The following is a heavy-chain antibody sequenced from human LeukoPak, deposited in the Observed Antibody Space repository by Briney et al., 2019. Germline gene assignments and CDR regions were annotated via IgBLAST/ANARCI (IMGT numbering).Heavy chain of an antibody. CDR2: IKPDGSEI. J-gene: IGHJ4*02. D-gene: IGHD3-10*01. CDR3: ARLAAGVRGVPDY. Sequence: GGSLRLSCAVSGFTFSNYWMSWVRQAPGKGLEWVANIKPDGSEIFYVDSVKGRFTMSRDNANNSLYLLMNNLRAEDTAVYYCARLAAGVRGVPDYWGQGTLVTVSS. V-gene: IGHV3-7*01. CDR1: GFTFSNYW.